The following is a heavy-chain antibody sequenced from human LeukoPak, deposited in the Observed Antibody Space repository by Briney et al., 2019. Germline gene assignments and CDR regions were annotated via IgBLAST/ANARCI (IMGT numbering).Heavy chain of an antibody. Sequence: GGSLRLSCAASGFTVSSNYMSWVRQAPGKGLEWVSSISSSSSYIYYADSVKGRFTISRDNAKNSLYLQMNSLRAEDTAVYYCARGELPSYYFDYWGQGTLVTVSS. V-gene: IGHV3-21*01. J-gene: IGHJ4*02. CDR2: ISSSSSYI. D-gene: IGHD1-26*01. CDR3: ARGELPSYYFDY. CDR1: GFTVSSNY.